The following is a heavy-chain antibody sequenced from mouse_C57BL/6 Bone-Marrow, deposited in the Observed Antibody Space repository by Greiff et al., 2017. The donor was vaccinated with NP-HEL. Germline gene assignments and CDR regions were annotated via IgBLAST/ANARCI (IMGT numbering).Heavy chain of an antibody. CDR2: ISSGGSYT. CDR1: GFTFSSYG. D-gene: IGHD2-5*01. CDR3: ANIVTTDY. V-gene: IGHV5-6*01. J-gene: IGHJ2*01. Sequence: EVQGVESGGDLVKPGGSLKLSCAASGFTFSSYGMSWVRQTPDKRLEWVATISSGGSYTYYPDSVKGRFIISRDNAKNTLYLQMSSLKSEDTAMYYCANIVTTDYWGQGTTLTVSS.